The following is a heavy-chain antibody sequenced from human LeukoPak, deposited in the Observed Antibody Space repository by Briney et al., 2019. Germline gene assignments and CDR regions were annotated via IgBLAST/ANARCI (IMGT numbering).Heavy chain of an antibody. CDR2: IYHSGST. V-gene: IGHV4-4*02. CDR1: GGSISSRNW. Sequence: PSETLSLTCAVSGGSISSRNWWSWVRQPPGKGLEWIGEIYHSGSTNYNPSLQSRVSISVDKSKNQFSLKLSSVTAADTAVYYCARDGFPLGELFILDYWGQGTLVTVSS. D-gene: IGHD3-10*01. J-gene: IGHJ4*02. CDR3: ARDGFPLGELFILDY.